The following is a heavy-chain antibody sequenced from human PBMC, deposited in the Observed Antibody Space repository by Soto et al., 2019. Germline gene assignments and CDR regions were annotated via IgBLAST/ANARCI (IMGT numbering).Heavy chain of an antibody. J-gene: IGHJ3*02. CDR1: GFTFDDYA. CDR3: AKSPHAIGWRAFDI. Sequence: EVQLVESGGGLVQPGRSLRLSCAASGFTFDDYAMHWVRQAPGKGLEWVSGISWNSGSIGYADSVKGRFTISRDNAKNSLYLQMNSLRAEDTALYYCAKSPHAIGWRAFDIWGQGTMLTVSS. V-gene: IGHV3-9*01. CDR2: ISWNSGSI.